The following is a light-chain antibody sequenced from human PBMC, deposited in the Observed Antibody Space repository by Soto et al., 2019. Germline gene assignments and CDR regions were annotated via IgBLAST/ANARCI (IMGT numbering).Light chain of an antibody. CDR1: QSLLHSDGFNY. CDR3: MQALQTPLT. CDR2: LGS. V-gene: IGKV2-28*01. Sequence: DVVMTQSPLSLPVTPGEPASISCRSSQSLLHSDGFNYLDWFLKRPGQSPQVLIYLGSNRAPGVPDRVSGSGSGTDFRLKISRVEAGDVGVYYCMQALQTPLTLGGGTKVEIK. J-gene: IGKJ4*01.